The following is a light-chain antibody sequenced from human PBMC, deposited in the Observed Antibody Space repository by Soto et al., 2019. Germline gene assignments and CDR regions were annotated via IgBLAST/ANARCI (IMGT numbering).Light chain of an antibody. Sequence: SALTQPASVSGSPGQSITISCTGTSSDVGGYNYVSWYQKHPGKAPKLMIYEVSNRPSGVSNRFSGSKSGNTASLTISGLQAEDEADYYCSSYTSSRTHVVFSGGTKLTVL. CDR1: SSDVGGYNY. CDR2: EVS. V-gene: IGLV2-14*01. CDR3: SSYTSSRTHVV. J-gene: IGLJ2*01.